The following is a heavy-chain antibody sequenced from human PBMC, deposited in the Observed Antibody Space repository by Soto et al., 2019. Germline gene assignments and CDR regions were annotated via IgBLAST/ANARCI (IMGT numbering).Heavy chain of an antibody. CDR1: DDSINSDKYY. Sequence: QLQLQESGPGLVKPSETLSLTCSVSDDSINSDKYYWGWIRQPPGKGLEWIGSIYYRGNAYYNPSLRTRFTISLEKSRSQFSLKLNSVTAADSAVYFCARLEGLATISYYFDFWGPGALVTVSS. J-gene: IGHJ4*02. CDR3: ARLEGLATISYYFDF. D-gene: IGHD3-9*01. CDR2: IYYRGNA. V-gene: IGHV4-39*01.